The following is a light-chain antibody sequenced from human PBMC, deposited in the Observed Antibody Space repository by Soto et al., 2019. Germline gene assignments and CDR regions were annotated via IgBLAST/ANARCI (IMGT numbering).Light chain of an antibody. Sequence: EIVLTQSPATLSLSPGERATLSCRASQSISSYLAWYQQKAGQAPRLLIYDASNRATDIPARFSGSGSGTDFTLTISNLETEDFAVYYCQQRSDWPLTFGGGTKVEIK. V-gene: IGKV3-11*01. CDR1: QSISSY. J-gene: IGKJ4*01. CDR3: QQRSDWPLT. CDR2: DAS.